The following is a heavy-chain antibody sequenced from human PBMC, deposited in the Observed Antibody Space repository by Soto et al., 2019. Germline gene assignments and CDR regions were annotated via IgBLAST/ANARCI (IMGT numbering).Heavy chain of an antibody. Sequence: QVQLQETGPGLVKPSQTLSLTCNVSGGSISSGGYYWSWIRQHPGKGLEWIGYIYYSGSTYYNPSLQSRVTISVDTSKNQFSMTLTSVTAADTAVYYCARESKYHLSRGWFDPWGQGTLVTVSS. CDR2: IYYSGST. D-gene: IGHD2-2*01. CDR1: GGSISSGGYY. CDR3: ARESKYHLSRGWFDP. V-gene: IGHV4-31*03. J-gene: IGHJ5*02.